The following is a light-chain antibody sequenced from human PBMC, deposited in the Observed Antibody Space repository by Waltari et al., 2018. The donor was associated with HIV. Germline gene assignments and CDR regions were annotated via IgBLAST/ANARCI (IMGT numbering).Light chain of an antibody. Sequence: QSVLTQPPSASGTPGQRFTVTCSGTSPNTGGNTVNWYQRLPGQAPKPIIYNDDQRTAGVPDRVSGSKSGTSASLAISGLQSEDEDEYYCAAWDDRLNGPVVFGGGTKLTVL. CDR2: NDD. CDR3: AAWDDRLNGPVV. J-gene: IGLJ2*01. CDR1: SPNTGGNT. V-gene: IGLV1-44*01.